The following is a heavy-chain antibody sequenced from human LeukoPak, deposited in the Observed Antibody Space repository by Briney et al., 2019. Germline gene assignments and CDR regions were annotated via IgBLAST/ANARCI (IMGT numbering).Heavy chain of an antibody. CDR2: ISRSSDYI. CDR3: ARDESISSWSVDY. D-gene: IGHD6-13*01. CDR1: GFTFSSYS. J-gene: IGHJ4*02. V-gene: IGHV3-21*01. Sequence: GGSLRLSCAASGFTFSSYSMNWVRQAPGKGLEWVSSISRSSDYIYYADPVKGRFTISRDNAKNSLYLQMNSLRAEDTAVYYCARDESISSWSVDYWGQGTLVTVSS.